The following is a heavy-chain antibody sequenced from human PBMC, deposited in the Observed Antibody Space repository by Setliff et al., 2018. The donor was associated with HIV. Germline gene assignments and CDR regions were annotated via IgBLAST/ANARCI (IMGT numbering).Heavy chain of an antibody. CDR3: ATRSYYYDSSGYSSRGAFDI. V-gene: IGHV1-24*01. D-gene: IGHD3-22*01. Sequence: ASVKVSCKASGGTFSSYAINWVRQAPGKGPEWMGGFDPEDGETIYVKKFQGRVTMTEDTSTDTAYMELSSLTSEDTAVYYCATRSYYYDSSGYSSRGAFDIWGQGTMVTVSS. J-gene: IGHJ3*02. CDR1: GGTFSSYA. CDR2: FDPEDGET.